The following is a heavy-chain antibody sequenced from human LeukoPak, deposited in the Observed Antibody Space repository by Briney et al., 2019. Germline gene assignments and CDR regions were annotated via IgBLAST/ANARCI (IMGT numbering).Heavy chain of an antibody. Sequence: SETLSLTCTVSGGSISSYYWSWIRQPPGKGLEWIGHIYYSGSTNYNPSLKSRVTISVDTSKNQFSLKLSSVTAADTAVYYCAREKLVGYSYGYILRGWFDPWGQGTLVTVSS. CDR3: AREKLVGYSYGYILRGWFDP. J-gene: IGHJ5*02. D-gene: IGHD5-18*01. CDR2: IYYSGST. CDR1: GGSISSYY. V-gene: IGHV4-59*01.